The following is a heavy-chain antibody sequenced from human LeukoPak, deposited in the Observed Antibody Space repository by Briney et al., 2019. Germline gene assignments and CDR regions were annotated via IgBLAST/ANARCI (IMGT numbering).Heavy chain of an antibody. J-gene: IGHJ3*02. V-gene: IGHV4-31*03. Sequence: HSETLSLTCTVSGGSISSGGYYWSWIRQHPGKGLEWIGYIYYSGSTYYNPSLKSRVTISVDTSKNQFSLKLSSVTAADTAVYYCAREEQHHTFDIWGQGTMVTVSS. CDR1: GGSISSGGYY. CDR2: IYYSGST. D-gene: IGHD6-13*01. CDR3: AREEQHHTFDI.